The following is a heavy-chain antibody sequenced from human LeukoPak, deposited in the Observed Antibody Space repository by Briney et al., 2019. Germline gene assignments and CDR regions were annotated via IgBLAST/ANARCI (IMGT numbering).Heavy chain of an antibody. D-gene: IGHD6-19*01. Sequence: QPGRSLRLSGAASGFTFSSYGMHWVRQAPVKGLEWVAVIWYDGSNKYYADSVKGRFTISRDNSKNKLYLQMNSLRAEDTAVYYCARDTGVAGMFDYWGQGTLVTVSS. J-gene: IGHJ4*02. V-gene: IGHV3-33*01. CDR3: ARDTGVAGMFDY. CDR2: IWYDGSNK. CDR1: GFTFSSYG.